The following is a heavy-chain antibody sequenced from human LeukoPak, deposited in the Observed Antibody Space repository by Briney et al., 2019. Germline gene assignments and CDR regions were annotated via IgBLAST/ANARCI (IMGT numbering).Heavy chain of an antibody. J-gene: IGHJ5*02. CDR3: ARELVGSSSWNLSP. CDR2: INHSGST. D-gene: IGHD6-13*01. CDR1: GGSFSGYY. Sequence: SETLSLTCAVYGGSFSGYYWSWVRQPPGKGLEWIGEINHSGSTKYNPPLKSRVTISVDTSKNQFSLKLSPVTAADTAVYYCARELVGSSSWNLSPRGQGNLVTVSS. V-gene: IGHV4-34*01.